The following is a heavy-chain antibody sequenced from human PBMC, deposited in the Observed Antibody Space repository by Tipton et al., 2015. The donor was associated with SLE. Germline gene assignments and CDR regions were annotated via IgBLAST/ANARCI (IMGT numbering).Heavy chain of an antibody. D-gene: IGHD7-27*01. CDR1: GFPFTSVW. Sequence: SLRLSCAASGFPFTSVWMHWVRQPPGKGLVWMAVISYDGSNTYYADSAKGRFTISRDNSKNTLYLQMNSLRAEDTAVYYCASSLLWGLDYWGQGTLVTVSS. V-gene: IGHV3-30*03. J-gene: IGHJ4*02. CDR2: ISYDGSNT. CDR3: ASSLLWGLDY.